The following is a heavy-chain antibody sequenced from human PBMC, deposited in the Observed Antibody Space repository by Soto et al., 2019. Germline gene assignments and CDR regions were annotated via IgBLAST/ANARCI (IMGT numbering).Heavy chain of an antibody. CDR1: GDSVSSKSAA. CDR2: TYYRSKWFN. J-gene: IGHJ4*02. D-gene: IGHD1-26*01. V-gene: IGHV6-1*01. Sequence: SQTLSLTCVISGDSVSSKSAAWNWIRQSPSRGLEWLGRTYYRSKWFNDYAVSMKGRITINPDTSKNQFSLQLNSVTPDDTAVYYCVRLVGGAADYWGQGTLVTVSS. CDR3: VRLVGGAADY.